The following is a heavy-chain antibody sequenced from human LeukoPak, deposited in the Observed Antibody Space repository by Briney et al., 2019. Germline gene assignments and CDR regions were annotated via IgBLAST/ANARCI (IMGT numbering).Heavy chain of an antibody. V-gene: IGHV1-2*02. Sequence: ASVKVSCKASGYTFTGYYMHWVRQAPGQGLEWMGWINPNSGGTNYAQKFQGRVTMARDTSISTAYMELSRLRSDDTAVYYCARTYCSGGSCYPNWFDPWGQGTLVTVSS. CDR1: GYTFTGYY. CDR3: ARTYCSGGSCYPNWFDP. J-gene: IGHJ5*02. CDR2: INPNSGGT. D-gene: IGHD2-15*01.